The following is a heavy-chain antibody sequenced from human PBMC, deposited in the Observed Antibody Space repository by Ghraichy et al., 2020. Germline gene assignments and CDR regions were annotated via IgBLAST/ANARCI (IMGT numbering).Heavy chain of an antibody. V-gene: IGHV1-69*13. D-gene: IGHD2-15*01. CDR1: GGTFSSYA. Sequence: SVKVSCKASGGTFSSYAISWVRQAPGQGLEWMGGIIPIFGKANYAQKLQGRVTMTADESTSTAYMELSSLRSEDTAVYYCARKDGLLPSSAFDYWGQGTRATVSS. CDR3: ARKDGLLPSSAFDY. CDR2: IIPIFGKA. J-gene: IGHJ4*02.